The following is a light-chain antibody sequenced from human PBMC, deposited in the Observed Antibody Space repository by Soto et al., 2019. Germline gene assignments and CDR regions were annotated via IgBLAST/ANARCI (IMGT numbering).Light chain of an antibody. CDR3: SSYTSSSTFYV. Sequence: QSALTQPASVSGSPVQSITISCTGTSSDVGGYNYVSWYQQHPGKAPKLMIYDVSNRPSGVSNRFSGSKSGNTASLTISGLQAEDEADYYCSSYTSSSTFYVFGTGTKVNVL. J-gene: IGLJ1*01. CDR2: DVS. CDR1: SSDVGGYNY. V-gene: IGLV2-14*01.